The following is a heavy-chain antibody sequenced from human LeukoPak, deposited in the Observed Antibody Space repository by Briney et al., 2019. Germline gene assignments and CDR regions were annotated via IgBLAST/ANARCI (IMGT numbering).Heavy chain of an antibody. J-gene: IGHJ4*02. CDR2: IWYDGSNK. CDR1: GFTFSSYG. Sequence: GGSLRLSCAASGFTFSSYGMHWVRQAPGKGLEWVAAIWYDGSNKYYADSVKGRFTISRDNSKNTLYLQMNSLRAEDTAVYYCAKTNRGGYFDYWGQGTLVTVSS. D-gene: IGHD7-27*01. CDR3: AKTNRGGYFDY. V-gene: IGHV3-33*06.